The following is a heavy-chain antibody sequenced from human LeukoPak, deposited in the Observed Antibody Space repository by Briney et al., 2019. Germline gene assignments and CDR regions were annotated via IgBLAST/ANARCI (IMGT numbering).Heavy chain of an antibody. Sequence: GASVNVSCKASGYTFTSYGISWVRQAPGQGLEWMGWISAYNGNTNYAQKLQGRVTMTTDTSTSTSYMELRSLRSDDTAVYYCARDWGGGGSGSNDYWGQGTLVTVSS. CDR3: ARDWGGGGSGSNDY. D-gene: IGHD2-15*01. V-gene: IGHV1-18*01. CDR1: GYTFTSYG. CDR2: ISAYNGNT. J-gene: IGHJ4*02.